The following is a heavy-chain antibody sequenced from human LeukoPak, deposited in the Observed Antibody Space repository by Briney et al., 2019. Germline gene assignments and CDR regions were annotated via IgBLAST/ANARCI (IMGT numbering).Heavy chain of an antibody. CDR1: GYTFSNHG. D-gene: IGHD1-26*01. V-gene: IGHV3-33*01. CDR3: ARARGAYPNENWLDP. CDR2: IWFDGSQQ. J-gene: IGHJ5*02. Sequence: PGGSLRLSCATSGYTFSNHGMHWVRQAPGKGLEWVAVIWFDGSQQYYADSVRGRFTISRDSSKSTVYLQMNGLRAEDTAVYYCARARGAYPNENWLDPWGQGTLVTVSS.